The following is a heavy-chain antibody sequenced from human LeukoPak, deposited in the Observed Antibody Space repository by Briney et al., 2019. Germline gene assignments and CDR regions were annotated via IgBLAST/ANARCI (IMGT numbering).Heavy chain of an antibody. CDR1: GFTFSSYW. D-gene: IGHD2/OR15-2a*01. CDR2: IKQDGTDK. Sequence: GESLKISCAASGFTFSSYWMSWVRQAPGKGLEWVANIKQDGTDKYYVDSVKGRFTISRDDAKTSLYLQMNSLRAEDTAVYYCARETFMDVWGQGTTVTVSS. V-gene: IGHV3-7*05. J-gene: IGHJ6*02. CDR3: ARETFMDV.